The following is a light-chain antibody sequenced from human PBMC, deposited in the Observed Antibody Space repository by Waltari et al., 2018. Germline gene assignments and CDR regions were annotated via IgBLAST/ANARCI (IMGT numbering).Light chain of an antibody. CDR1: GYNVADPG. J-gene: IGLJ3*02. CDR3: SAWDSSLSAWV. Sequence: QAGLTQPPSVSKGLGQPATLTCTGNGYNVADPGVAWLQQHQGHPPQLLSYRNNNRPSGISERFSASRSGHTDSLTITGLQPDDEADYYCSAWDSSLSAWVFGGGTKLTVL. CDR2: RNN. V-gene: IGLV10-54*04.